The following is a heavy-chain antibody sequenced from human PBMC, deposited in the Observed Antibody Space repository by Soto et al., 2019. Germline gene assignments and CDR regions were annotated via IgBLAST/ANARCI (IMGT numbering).Heavy chain of an antibody. D-gene: IGHD2-2*01. CDR2: ISGSGASP. V-gene: IGHV3-23*01. CDR3: AKARCSTTNCYVPDY. CDR1: GFTFSTYT. Sequence: GGSLRLSCAASGFTFSTYTMSWVRRAPGKGLEWVSAISGSGASPSYADTVQGRFTISRDNPKRTLYLQMNNLRAEDTAVYYCAKARCSTTNCYVPDYWGQGTLVTVSS. J-gene: IGHJ4*02.